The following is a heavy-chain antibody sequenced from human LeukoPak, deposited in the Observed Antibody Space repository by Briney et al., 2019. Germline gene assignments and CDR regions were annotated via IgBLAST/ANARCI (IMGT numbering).Heavy chain of an antibody. CDR2: ISYDGSNK. J-gene: IGHJ4*02. CDR1: GFTFSSYG. CDR3: AKDLGDSSFY. Sequence: GGSLRLSCAASGFTFSSYGMHWVRQAPGKGLEWVAVISYDGSNKYYADSVKGRFTISRDNSKNTLYLRMNSLRAEDTAVYYCAKDLGDSSFYWGQGTLVTVSS. D-gene: IGHD3-22*01. V-gene: IGHV3-30*18.